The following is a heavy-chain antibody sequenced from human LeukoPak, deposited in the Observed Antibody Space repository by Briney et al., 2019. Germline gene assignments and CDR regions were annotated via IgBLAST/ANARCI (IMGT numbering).Heavy chain of an antibody. D-gene: IGHD2-21*02. J-gene: IGHJ6*03. CDR3: ARDSVVTDIREYYYYYYYMDV. CDR1: GYTFTSYY. V-gene: IGHV1-46*01. CDR2: INPSGGST. Sequence: ASVKVSCKASGYTFTSYYMHWVRQAPGQGLEWMGIINPSGGSTSYAQKFQGRVTMTRDTSTSTVYMELSSLRSEDTAVYYCARDSVVTDIREYYYYYYYMDVWGKGTTVTISS.